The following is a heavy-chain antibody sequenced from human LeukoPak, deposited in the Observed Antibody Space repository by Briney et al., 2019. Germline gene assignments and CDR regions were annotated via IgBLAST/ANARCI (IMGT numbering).Heavy chain of an antibody. Sequence: ASVKVSCKASGYTFTTYYMHWLRQAPGQGLEWLGIINLSGGGTTYAQKFQGRVTMTRDMSTSTIYMELSSLRSADTAVYYCAREGYCSGGSCHSGAHFQHWGQGTLVTVSS. J-gene: IGHJ1*01. V-gene: IGHV1-46*01. D-gene: IGHD2-15*01. CDR2: INLSGGGT. CDR3: AREGYCSGGSCHSGAHFQH. CDR1: GYTFTTYY.